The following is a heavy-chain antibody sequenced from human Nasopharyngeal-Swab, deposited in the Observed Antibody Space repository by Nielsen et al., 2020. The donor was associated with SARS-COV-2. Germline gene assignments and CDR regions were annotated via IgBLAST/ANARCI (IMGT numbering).Heavy chain of an antibody. CDR1: GGTFSSYA. CDR2: ISAYNGNT. CDR3: ARDYDSSGYFDY. D-gene: IGHD3-22*01. Sequence: ASVKVSCKASGGTFSSYAISWVRQAPGQGLEWTGWISAYNGNTNYAQKLQGRVTMTTDTSTSTAYMELRSLRSDDTAVYYCARDYDSSGYFDYWGQGTLVTVSS. V-gene: IGHV1-18*01. J-gene: IGHJ4*02.